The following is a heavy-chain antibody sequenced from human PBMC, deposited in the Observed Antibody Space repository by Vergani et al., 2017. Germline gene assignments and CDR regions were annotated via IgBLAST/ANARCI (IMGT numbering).Heavy chain of an antibody. V-gene: IGHV3-11*01. CDR2: ISSSGSTI. CDR3: ARDYGDCDDYYYYMDV. Sequence: QVQLVESGGGLVKPGGSLRLSCAASGFTFSDYYMSWIRQAPGKGLEWVSYISSSGSTIYYADPVKGRFTISRENAKNSLYLQMNSLRAEDTAVYYCARDYGDCDDYYYYMDVWGKGTTVTVSS. J-gene: IGHJ6*03. D-gene: IGHD4-17*01. CDR1: GFTFSDYY.